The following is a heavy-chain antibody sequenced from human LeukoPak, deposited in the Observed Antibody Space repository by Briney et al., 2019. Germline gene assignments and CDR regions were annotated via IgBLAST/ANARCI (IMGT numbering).Heavy chain of an antibody. CDR1: GFTFSSYA. D-gene: IGHD4-11*01. J-gene: IGHJ4*02. Sequence: GGSLRLSCAASGFTFSSYAITWVRQAPGKGLEWVAVISYDGSNKYYADSVKGRFTISRDNSNNTLYLQMNSLRAEDTAVYYCAKLTTSWGQGTLVTVSS. V-gene: IGHV3-30*18. CDR2: ISYDGSNK. CDR3: AKLTTS.